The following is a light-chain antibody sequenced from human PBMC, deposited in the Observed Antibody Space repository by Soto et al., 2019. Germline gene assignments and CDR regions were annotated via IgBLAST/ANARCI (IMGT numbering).Light chain of an antibody. CDR3: QQYNNWPRT. CDR2: GAS. V-gene: IGKV3-15*01. Sequence: EIVMTQSPATLSVSPGERVTLSCRASQSISSNLAWYQQKPGQAPRLLIYGASTRATGIPASFSGSGSGTEFTLTISSQQSEDFAVYYCQQYNNWPRTFGQGTKVEFK. CDR1: QSISSN. J-gene: IGKJ1*01.